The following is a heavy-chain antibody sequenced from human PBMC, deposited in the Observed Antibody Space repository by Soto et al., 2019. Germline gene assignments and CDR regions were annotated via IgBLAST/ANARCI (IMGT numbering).Heavy chain of an antibody. D-gene: IGHD2-2*01. CDR3: ARENRPGHEDIVVVPAATGAFDI. J-gene: IGHJ3*02. V-gene: IGHV1-69*04. Sequence: SVKVSCKASGGTFSSYTISWVRQAPGQGLEWMGRIIPILGIANYAQKFQGRVTITADKSTSTAYMELSSLRSEDTAVYYCARENRPGHEDIVVVPAATGAFDIWGQGTMVTVS. CDR2: IIPILGIA. CDR1: GGTFSSYT.